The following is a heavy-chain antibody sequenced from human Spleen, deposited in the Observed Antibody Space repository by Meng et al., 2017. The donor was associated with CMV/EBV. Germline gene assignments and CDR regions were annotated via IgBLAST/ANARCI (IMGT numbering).Heavy chain of an antibody. CDR3: ARADFWSGYYIEY. D-gene: IGHD3-3*01. Sequence: GESLKISCAASGFTFSNYWMHWVRQVPGKGLVWVSRINGDGSSSSYADSVKGRFTISRDNAKNTLYLQMNSLRAEDTAVYYCARADFWSGYYIEYWGQGTLVTVSS. CDR2: INGDGSSS. V-gene: IGHV3-74*01. CDR1: GFTFSNYW. J-gene: IGHJ4*02.